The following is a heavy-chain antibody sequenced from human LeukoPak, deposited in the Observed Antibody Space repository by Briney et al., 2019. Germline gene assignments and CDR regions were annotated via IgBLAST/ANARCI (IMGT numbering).Heavy chain of an antibody. CDR3: ARHLPFGEIKLTHNWFDP. CDR1: GYSFTSYW. Sequence: GESLKISCKGSGYSFTSYWIGWVRQMPGKGLEWMGIIYPGDSDTRYSPSFQGQVTISADKSISTAYLQWSSLKASDTAMYYCARHLPFGEIKLTHNWFDPWGQGTLVTVSS. D-gene: IGHD3-10*01. J-gene: IGHJ5*02. CDR2: IYPGDSDT. V-gene: IGHV5-51*01.